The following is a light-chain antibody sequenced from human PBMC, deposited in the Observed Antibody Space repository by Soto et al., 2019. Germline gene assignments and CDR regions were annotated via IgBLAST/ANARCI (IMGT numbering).Light chain of an antibody. J-gene: IGLJ1*01. CDR3: CSYTSSSTPWV. CDR1: SSDVGGYNY. V-gene: IGLV2-14*03. Sequence: QSALTQPASVSGSPGQSITISCTGTSSDVGGYNYVSWYQQHPGKAPKLMIFDVSDRPSGVSSRFSASKSGNTASLTISGLQAEDDADYYCCSYTSSSTPWVFGTGTKVTVL. CDR2: DVS.